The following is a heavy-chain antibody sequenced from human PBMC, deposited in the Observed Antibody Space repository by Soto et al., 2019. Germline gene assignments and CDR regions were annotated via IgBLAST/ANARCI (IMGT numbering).Heavy chain of an antibody. CDR1: GYTFAGYY. D-gene: IGHD3-22*01. V-gene: IGHV1-2*04. Sequence: ASVKVSCKASGYTFAGYYMHWVRQAPGQGLEWMGWINPNSGGTNYAQKFQGWVTMTRDTSISTAYMELSRLRSDDTAVYYCARSADYYDSSGYSDTYYFDYWGQGTLVTVS. CDR3: ARSADYYDSSGYSDTYYFDY. CDR2: INPNSGGT. J-gene: IGHJ4*02.